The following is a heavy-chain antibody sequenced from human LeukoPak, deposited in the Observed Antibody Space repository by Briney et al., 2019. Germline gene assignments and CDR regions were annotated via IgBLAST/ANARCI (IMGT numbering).Heavy chain of an antibody. CDR3: ARSRYCSGGTCYATFDY. J-gene: IGHJ4*02. D-gene: IGHD2-15*01. V-gene: IGHV4-61*08. CDR1: GGSISSGDYF. CDR2: ISYIGNP. Sequence: SETLSLTCTVSGGSISSGDYFWSWIRQPPGKGLEWIGYISYIGNPSYNPSLNSRVTISVDTSKNQFSLKLRSVSAADTAVYYCARSRYCSGGTCYATFDYWGQGTLVTVSS.